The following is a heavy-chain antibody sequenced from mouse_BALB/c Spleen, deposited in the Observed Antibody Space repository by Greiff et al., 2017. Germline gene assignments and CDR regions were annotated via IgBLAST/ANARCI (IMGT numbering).Heavy chain of an antibody. CDR1: GFTFSSYT. CDR2: ISNGGGST. V-gene: IGHV5-12-2*01. D-gene: IGHD2-3*01. Sequence: LQQSGGGLVQPGGSLKLSCAASGFTFSSYTMSWVRQTPEKRLEWVAYISNGGGSTYYPDTVKGRFTISRDNAKNTLYLQMSSLKSEDTAMYYCARFYDGYLDYWGQGTTLTVSS. CDR3: ARFYDGYLDY. J-gene: IGHJ2*01.